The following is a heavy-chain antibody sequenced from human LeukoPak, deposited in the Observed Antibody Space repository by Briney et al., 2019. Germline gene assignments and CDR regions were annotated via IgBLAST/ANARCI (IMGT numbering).Heavy chain of an antibody. Sequence: GGSLRLSCAASGFTFSNWAITWVRQAPGKGLEWVSSISGYGGGTYYADSVKGRFTVSRDNSKNTLYLEINSLRVEDTAVYYCAKWAGSGEQTKRYFGPFDFWGQGTLVTVSS. CDR2: ISGYGGGT. J-gene: IGHJ4*02. CDR3: AKWAGSGEQTKRYFGPFDF. D-gene: IGHD1/OR15-1a*01. CDR1: GFTFSNWA. V-gene: IGHV3-23*01.